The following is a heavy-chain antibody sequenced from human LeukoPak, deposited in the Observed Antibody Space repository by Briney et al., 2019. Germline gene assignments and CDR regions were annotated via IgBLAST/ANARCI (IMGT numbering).Heavy chain of an antibody. V-gene: IGHV1-18*01. Sequence: GESLKISCKASGYTFTSYGISWVRPAPGQGLEWMGWISAYNGNTNYAQKLQGRVTMTTDTSTSTAYMELRSLRSDDTAVYYCARIWFGETPLDYWGQGTLVTVSS. J-gene: IGHJ4*02. CDR3: ARIWFGETPLDY. CDR2: ISAYNGNT. CDR1: GYTFTSYG. D-gene: IGHD3-10*01.